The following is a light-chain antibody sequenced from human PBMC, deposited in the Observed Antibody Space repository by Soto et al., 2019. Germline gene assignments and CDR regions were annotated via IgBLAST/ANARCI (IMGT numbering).Light chain of an antibody. J-gene: IGKJ1*01. CDR2: GAS. V-gene: IGKV3-15*01. Sequence: EIVMTQSPATLSVSPGERATLSCRASQSVRTNLAWYHHKPGQAPRLLIYGASNRATGFPARFSGSGSGTEFTLTISSLQSEYFGVFYCQQYNDNWPTFGQGNKVEIK. CDR1: QSVRTN. CDR3: QQYNDNWPT.